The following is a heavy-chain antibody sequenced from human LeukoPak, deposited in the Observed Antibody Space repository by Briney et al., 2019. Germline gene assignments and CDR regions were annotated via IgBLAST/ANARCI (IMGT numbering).Heavy chain of an antibody. Sequence: GASVKVSCKASGYTFTSYGIIWVRQAPGQGLEWMGWISAYNGNTNYAQKLQGRVTMTTDTSTSAAYMELRSLRSDDTAVYYCARGGGDGYNYRDYYYYGMDVWGQGTTVTVSS. CDR1: GYTFTSYG. D-gene: IGHD5-24*01. J-gene: IGHJ6*02. CDR3: ARGGGDGYNYRDYYYYGMDV. CDR2: ISAYNGNT. V-gene: IGHV1-18*01.